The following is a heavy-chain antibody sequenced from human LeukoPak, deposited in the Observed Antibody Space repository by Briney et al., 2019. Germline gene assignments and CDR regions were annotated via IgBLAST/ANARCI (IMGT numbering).Heavy chain of an antibody. J-gene: IGHJ6*02. CDR2: INPSGGST. D-gene: IGHD6-19*01. Sequence: GASVKVSCKSSGYTFTSYYMHWVRHAPGQGLEWMGIINPSGGSTSYAQKFQGRVTMTRDTSTSTVYMELSSLRSEDTAVYYCARGDHSGYYYYYGMGVWGQGTTVTVSS. CDR3: ARGDHSGYYYYYGMGV. V-gene: IGHV1-46*01. CDR1: GYTFTSYY.